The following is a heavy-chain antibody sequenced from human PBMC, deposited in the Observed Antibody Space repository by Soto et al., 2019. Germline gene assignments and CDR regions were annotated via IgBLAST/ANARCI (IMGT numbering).Heavy chain of an antibody. Sequence: QVQLVESGGGVVQPGRSLRLSCAASGFTFSSYGMHWVRQAPGKGLEWVAVISYDGSNKYYADSVKGRFTISRDNSKNTLYLQMNSLRAEDTAVYYCAKPMITFGGVIVDAFDIWGQGTMVTVSS. CDR3: AKPMITFGGVIVDAFDI. CDR1: GFTFSSYG. CDR2: ISYDGSNK. D-gene: IGHD3-16*02. V-gene: IGHV3-30*18. J-gene: IGHJ3*02.